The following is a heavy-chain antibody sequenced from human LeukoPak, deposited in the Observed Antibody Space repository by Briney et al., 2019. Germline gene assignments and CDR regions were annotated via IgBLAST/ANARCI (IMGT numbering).Heavy chain of an antibody. CDR3: AKSPPHDFWSGYPYYYYYYMDV. CDR2: ISGSGGST. V-gene: IGHV3-23*01. D-gene: IGHD3-3*01. CDR1: GFTFSSYA. J-gene: IGHJ6*03. Sequence: GGSLRLSCAASGFTFSSYAMSWVRQAPGKGLEWVSAISGSGGSTYYADSVKGRFTISRDNSKNTLYLQMNSLRAEDTAVYYCAKSPPHDFWSGYPYYYYYYMDVWGKGTTVTVYS.